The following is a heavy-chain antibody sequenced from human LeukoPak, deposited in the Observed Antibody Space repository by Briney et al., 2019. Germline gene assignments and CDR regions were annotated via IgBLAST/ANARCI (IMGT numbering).Heavy chain of an antibody. V-gene: IGHV3-73*01. CDR1: GFTFSGSA. D-gene: IGHD3-9*01. Sequence: GGSLRLSCAASGFTFSGSAMHWVRQASGKGLEWVGRIRSKANSYATAYAASVQGRFTISREDSKNTPYLQMNSLKTEDTAVYYCTSRGDILTGYYREYYFDYWGQGTLVTVSS. CDR3: TSRGDILTGYYREYYFDY. CDR2: IRSKANSYAT. J-gene: IGHJ4*02.